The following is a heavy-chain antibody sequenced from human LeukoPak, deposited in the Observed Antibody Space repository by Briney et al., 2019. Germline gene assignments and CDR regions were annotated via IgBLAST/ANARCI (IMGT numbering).Heavy chain of an antibody. V-gene: IGHV6-1*01. CDR3: AREYIVATIRYNWFDP. D-gene: IGHD5-12*01. J-gene: IGHJ5*02. CDR2: TYYRSKWYN. CDR1: GDSVSSNSAA. Sequence: SPTLSLTCAISGDSVSSNSAAWNWIRQSPSRGLEWLGRTYYRSKWYNDYAVSVKSRITINPDTSKNQFSLQLNSVTPEDTAVYYCAREYIVATIRYNWFDPWGQGTLVTVSS.